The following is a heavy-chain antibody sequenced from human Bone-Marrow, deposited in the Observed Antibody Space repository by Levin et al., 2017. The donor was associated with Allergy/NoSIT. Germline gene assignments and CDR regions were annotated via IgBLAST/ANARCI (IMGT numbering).Heavy chain of an antibody. D-gene: IGHD1-26*01. CDR3: AKGSASSRPYYFDY. CDR2: ITDSGGDT. Sequence: PGGSLRLSCAASGFTFSSYAMSWVRQAPGKGLEWVSAITDSGGDTFHADSVKGRFTISRDNSMNTLYLQMNNLRAEDTAIYYCAKGSASSRPYYFDYWGQGSLVTVSS. V-gene: IGHV3-23*01. CDR1: GFTFSSYA. J-gene: IGHJ4*02.